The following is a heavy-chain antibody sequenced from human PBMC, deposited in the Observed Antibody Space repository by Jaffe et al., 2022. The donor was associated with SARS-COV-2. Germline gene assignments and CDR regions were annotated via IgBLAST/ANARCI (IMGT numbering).Heavy chain of an antibody. CDR2: ISWNSGSI. J-gene: IGHJ6*02. V-gene: IGHV3-9*01. CDR3: AKEGGEYSGYYYGMDV. Sequence: EVQLVESGGGLVQPGRSLRLSCAASGFTFDDYAMHWVRQAPGKGLEWVSGISWNSGSIGYADSVKGRFTISRDNAKNSLYLQMNSLRAEDTALYYCAKEGGEYSGYYYGMDVWGQGTTVTVSS. D-gene: IGHD5-12*01. CDR1: GFTFDDYA.